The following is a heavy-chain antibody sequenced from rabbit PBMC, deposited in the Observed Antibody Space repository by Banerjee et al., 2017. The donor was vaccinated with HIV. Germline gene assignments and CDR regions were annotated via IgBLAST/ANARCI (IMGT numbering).Heavy chain of an antibody. J-gene: IGHJ4*01. CDR2: IYTNGGST. D-gene: IGHD4-1*01. Sequence: RQAPGKGLEWIACIYTNGGSTWYASCVNGRFTISKTSSTTVTLQMTSLTAADTATYFCARDGAGSYNLWGPGTLVTVS. CDR3: ARDGAGSYNL. V-gene: IGHV1S40*01.